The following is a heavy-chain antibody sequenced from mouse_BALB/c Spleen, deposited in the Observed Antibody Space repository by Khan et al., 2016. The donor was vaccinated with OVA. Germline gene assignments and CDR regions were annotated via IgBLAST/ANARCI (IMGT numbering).Heavy chain of an antibody. J-gene: IGHJ3*01. CDR1: GYTFTDYA. CDR3: TSTSRNYRCAY. CDR2: ISTYYGHA. V-gene: IGHV1S137*01. Sequence: QVQLKQSGPELVKPGDSVKISCKASGYTFTDYAMHWVQQSPAKRLEWIGFISTYYGHADYNQKHNGKATTTVDKSSSTAYMELARLTSEDSAIYCCTSTSRNYRCAYWGRGT. D-gene: IGHD2-1*01.